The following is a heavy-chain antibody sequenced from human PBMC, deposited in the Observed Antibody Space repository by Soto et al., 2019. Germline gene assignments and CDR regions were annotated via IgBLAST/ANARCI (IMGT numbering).Heavy chain of an antibody. D-gene: IGHD3-22*01. CDR1: GFTFSSNG. CDR3: ARWVGGSMYDNSGKYDS. Sequence: QVQLVESGGGVVQPGRSLRLTCAASGFTFSSNGMHWVRQAPGKGLEWVALVAYDGSKTYYGDSVRGRFTISRDNSENTLYLKMNRLRAEDTAVYYCARWVGGSMYDNSGKYDSWGQGNLVTVSS. V-gene: IGHV3-30*03. CDR2: VAYDGSKT. J-gene: IGHJ5*01.